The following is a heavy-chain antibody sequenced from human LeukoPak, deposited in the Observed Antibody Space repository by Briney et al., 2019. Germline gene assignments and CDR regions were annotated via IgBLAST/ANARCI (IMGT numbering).Heavy chain of an antibody. CDR3: ARHVSGDDSSGGRRYYFDY. V-gene: IGHV4-59*08. D-gene: IGHD3-22*01. CDR1: GGSISSYY. CDR2: IYYSGIGST. Sequence: PSETLSLTCTVSGGSISSYYWSWIRQPPGKGLEWIGYIYYSGIGSTNYNPSLKSRVTISVDTSKNQFSLKLSSVTAADTAVYYCARHVSGDDSSGGRRYYFDYWGQGTLVTVSS. J-gene: IGHJ4*02.